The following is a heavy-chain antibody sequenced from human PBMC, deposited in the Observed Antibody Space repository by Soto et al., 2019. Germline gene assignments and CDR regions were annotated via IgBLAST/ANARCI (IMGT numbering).Heavy chain of an antibody. CDR3: ASSGYSYGCFDP. CDR2: IIPIFGTA. V-gene: IGHV1-69*12. J-gene: IGHJ5*02. D-gene: IGHD5-18*01. CDR1: GGTFSSYA. Sequence: QVQLVQSGAEVKKPGSSVKVSCKASGGTFSSYAISWVRQAPGQGLEWMGGIIPIFGTANYAQKFQGRVTITADESKRTAYMQLSSLGSEDTAVYYCASSGYSYGCFDPWGQGTLVSVSS.